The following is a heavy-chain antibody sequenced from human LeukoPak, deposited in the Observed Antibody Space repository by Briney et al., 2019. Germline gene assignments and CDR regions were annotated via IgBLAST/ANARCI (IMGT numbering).Heavy chain of an antibody. V-gene: IGHV1-18*01. J-gene: IGHJ4*02. CDR1: GYTFTSYG. D-gene: IGHD3-9*01. Sequence: ASVKVSCKASGYTFTSYGISWVRQAPGQGLEWMGWISAYNGNTNYAQKVQGRVTMTTDTSTSTAYMELRSLRSEDTAVYYCATDDYDILTGYFRGLHYWGQGTLVTVSS. CDR2: ISAYNGNT. CDR3: ATDDYDILTGYFRGLHY.